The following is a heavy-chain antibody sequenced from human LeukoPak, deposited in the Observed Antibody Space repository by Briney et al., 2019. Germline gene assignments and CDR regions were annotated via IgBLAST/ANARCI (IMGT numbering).Heavy chain of an antibody. CDR3: ARERGGATDFDY. J-gene: IGHJ4*02. Sequence: GGSLRLSCAASGFSFSTYSMDWVRQAPGKGLEWVSYISSSNNYIYYADSVKGRFTISRDNAKSSLYLQMNSLRAEDTAVYYCARERGGATDFDYWGQGTLVTVSS. D-gene: IGHD1-26*01. V-gene: IGHV3-21*01. CDR1: GFSFSTYS. CDR2: ISSSNNYI.